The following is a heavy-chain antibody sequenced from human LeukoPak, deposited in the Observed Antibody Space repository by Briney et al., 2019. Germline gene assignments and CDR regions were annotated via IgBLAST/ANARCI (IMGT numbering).Heavy chain of an antibody. CDR1: GFTFSSYAM. CDR3: ARGLYSSDAY. V-gene: IGHV4-4*02. J-gene: IGHJ4*02. CDR2: AYHSGIT. Sequence: PGGSLRLSCAASGFTFSSYAMSWVRQPPGKGLEWIGEAYHSGITNYNPSLKSRVTMSVDKSKNQFSLSLSSVTAADTAVYHCARGLYSSDAYWGQGILVTVSS. D-gene: IGHD6-19*01.